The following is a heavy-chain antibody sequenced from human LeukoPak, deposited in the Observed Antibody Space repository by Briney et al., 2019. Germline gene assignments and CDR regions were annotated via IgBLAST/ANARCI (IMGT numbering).Heavy chain of an antibody. CDR3: GRLMPVSGYGRFFDC. CDR1: GDSLSSRTYY. D-gene: IGHD5-12*01. Sequence: SETLSLTCTVSGDSLSSRTYYWGWVRQPPGKGLQWIGTISYSGSTHDNPSLKSRVTMSVDTSKNEFSLKLTSLTAADTAIYYCGRLMPVSGYGRFFDCWGQGTQVTVSS. V-gene: IGHV4-39*01. J-gene: IGHJ4*02. CDR2: ISYSGST.